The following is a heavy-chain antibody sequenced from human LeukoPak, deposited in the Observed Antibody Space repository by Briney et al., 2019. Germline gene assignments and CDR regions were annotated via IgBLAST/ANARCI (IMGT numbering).Heavy chain of an antibody. V-gene: IGHV3-21*04. J-gene: IGHJ6*03. CDR2: ISSSSTYI. CDR1: GFSFSSYT. D-gene: IGHD5-18*01. CDR3: ARNLQLWKKNYYYYYMDV. Sequence: PGGSLRLSCAASGFSFSSYTMNWVRQAPGKGLEWVSSISSSSTYIYYADSVKGRFTISRDNAKNSLSLQMNSLRAEDTAVYYCARNLQLWKKNYYYYYMDVWGKGTTVTISS.